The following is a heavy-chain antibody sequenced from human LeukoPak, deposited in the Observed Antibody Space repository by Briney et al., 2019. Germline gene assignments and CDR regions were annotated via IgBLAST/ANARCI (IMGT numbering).Heavy chain of an antibody. CDR2: ISSSSSYI. Sequence: GGSLRLSCEASGFTFNTYSMNWARQAPGKGLEWVSSISSSSSYIYYADSLKGRFTISRDNAKNSLYLQMNSLRAEDTAVYYCARGGAYYYYMDVWGKGTTVTVSS. CDR3: ARGGAYYYYMDV. D-gene: IGHD4/OR15-4a*01. CDR1: GFTFNTYS. J-gene: IGHJ6*03. V-gene: IGHV3-21*01.